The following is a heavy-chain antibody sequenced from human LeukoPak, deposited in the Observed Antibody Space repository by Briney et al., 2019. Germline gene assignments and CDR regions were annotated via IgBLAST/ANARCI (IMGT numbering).Heavy chain of an antibody. CDR3: ARDRGGSYTHDAFDI. Sequence: SVKVSCKASGGTFSSYAISWVRQAPGQGLEWMGGIIPIFGTANYAQKFRGRVTITTDESTSTAYMELSSLRSEDTAVYYCARDRGGSYTHDAFDIWGQGTMVTVSS. CDR2: IIPIFGTA. J-gene: IGHJ3*02. D-gene: IGHD1-26*01. CDR1: GGTFSSYA. V-gene: IGHV1-69*05.